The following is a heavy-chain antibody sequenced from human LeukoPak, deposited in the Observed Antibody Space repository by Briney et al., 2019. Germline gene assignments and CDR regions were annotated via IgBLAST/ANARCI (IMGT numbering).Heavy chain of an antibody. CDR1: GGTFSSYA. Sequence: GASVKVSCKASGGTFSSYAISWVRQAPGQGLEWMGGFDPEDGETIYAQKFQGRVTMTEDTSTDTAYMELSSLRSEDTAVYYCATEVITFGGVIADDYWGQGTLVTVSS. CDR2: FDPEDGET. D-gene: IGHD3-16*02. J-gene: IGHJ4*02. V-gene: IGHV1-24*01. CDR3: ATEVITFGGVIADDY.